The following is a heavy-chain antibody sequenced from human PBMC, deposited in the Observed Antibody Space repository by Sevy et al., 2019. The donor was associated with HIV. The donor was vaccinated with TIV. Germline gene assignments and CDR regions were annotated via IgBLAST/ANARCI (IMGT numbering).Heavy chain of an antibody. Sequence: GGSLRLSCEASGFSVSSNYMAWVRQAPGKGLEWVSAISGSGGSTYYADSVKGRFTISRDNSKNTLYLQMNSLRAEDTAVYYCAKGGYCSGGSCYLAAFDIWGQGTMVTVSS. CDR3: AKGGYCSGGSCYLAAFDI. CDR2: ISGSGGST. J-gene: IGHJ3*02. D-gene: IGHD2-15*01. V-gene: IGHV3-23*01. CDR1: GFSVSSNY.